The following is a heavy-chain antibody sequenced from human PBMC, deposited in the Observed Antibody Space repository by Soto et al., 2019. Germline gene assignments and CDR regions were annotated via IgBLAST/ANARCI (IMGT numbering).Heavy chain of an antibody. CDR2: ISGSGGST. Sequence: GGSLRLSCAASGFTFSSYAMSWVRQAPGKGLEWVSAISGSGGSTYYADSVKGRFTISRDNSKNTLYLQMNSLRAEDTAVYYCAKGRRSRGSSWYLGAFDIWGQGTMVTVS. CDR3: AKGRRSRGSSWYLGAFDI. J-gene: IGHJ3*02. CDR1: GFTFSSYA. V-gene: IGHV3-23*01. D-gene: IGHD6-13*01.